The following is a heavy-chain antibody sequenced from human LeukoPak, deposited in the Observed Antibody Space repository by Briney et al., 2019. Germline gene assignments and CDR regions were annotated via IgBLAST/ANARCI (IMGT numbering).Heavy chain of an antibody. CDR2: INPNSGGT. Sequence: ASVKVSCKASGYTFTGYYMHWVRQAPGQGLEWMGWINPNSGGTNYAQKFQGRVTMTRDTSISTAYKELSRLRSDDTAVYYCARDLIAMGPHDAFDIWGQGTMVTVSS. V-gene: IGHV1-2*02. D-gene: IGHD5-18*01. J-gene: IGHJ3*02. CDR1: GYTFTGYY. CDR3: ARDLIAMGPHDAFDI.